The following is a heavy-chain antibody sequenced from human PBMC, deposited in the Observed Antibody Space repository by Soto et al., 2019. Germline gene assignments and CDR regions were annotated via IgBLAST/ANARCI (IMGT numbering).Heavy chain of an antibody. D-gene: IGHD5-12*01. Sequence: SETLSLTCAVYGGSFSGYYWSWIRQPPGKGLEWIGEINHSGSTNYNPSLKSRVTISVDTSKNQFSLKLSSVTAADTAVYYCARDVDENWFDPWGQGTLVTVSS. J-gene: IGHJ5*02. CDR2: INHSGST. V-gene: IGHV4-34*01. CDR3: ARDVDENWFDP. CDR1: GGSFSGYY.